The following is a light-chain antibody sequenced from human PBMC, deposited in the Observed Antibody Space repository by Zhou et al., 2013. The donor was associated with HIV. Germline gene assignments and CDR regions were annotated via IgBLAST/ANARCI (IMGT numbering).Light chain of an antibody. CDR2: DAS. V-gene: IGKV1-33*01. CDR1: QDISNY. Sequence: DIQMTQSPSSLSASVGDRVTITCQASQDISNYLNWYQQKPGKAPKLLIYDASNLETGVPSRFSGSGSGTDFTLTISSLQPDDVATYYCQQYDSYPPTFGRGTKVEIE. J-gene: IGKJ1*01. CDR3: QQYDSYPPT.